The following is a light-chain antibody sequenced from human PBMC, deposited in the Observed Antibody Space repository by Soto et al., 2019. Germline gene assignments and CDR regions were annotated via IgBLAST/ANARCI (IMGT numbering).Light chain of an antibody. J-gene: IGKJ4*01. CDR3: QQYGSSTGLT. V-gene: IGKV3-20*01. CDR1: QSVSSSY. CDR2: GAS. Sequence: EIVFTQSPGTLSLSPGERATLSCRASQSVSSSYLAWYQQKPGQAPRLLIYGASSRATGIPDRFSGSGSGTDFTLTISRLEPEDFAVYYCQQYGSSTGLTFGGGTKVDIK.